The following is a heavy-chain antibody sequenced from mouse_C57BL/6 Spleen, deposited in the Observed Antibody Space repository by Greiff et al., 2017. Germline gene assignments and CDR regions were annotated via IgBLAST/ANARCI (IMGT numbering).Heavy chain of an antibody. Sequence: QVQLKQPGAELVMPGASVKLSCKASGYTFTSYWMHWVKQRPGQGLEWIGEIDPSDSYTNYNQKFKGKSTLTVDKSSSTAYMQLSSLTSEDSAVYYCERYCYYAMDDWGQGTSVTVAS. CDR2: IDPSDSYT. CDR1: GYTFTSYW. CDR3: ERYCYYAMDD. J-gene: IGHJ4*01. V-gene: IGHV1-69*01.